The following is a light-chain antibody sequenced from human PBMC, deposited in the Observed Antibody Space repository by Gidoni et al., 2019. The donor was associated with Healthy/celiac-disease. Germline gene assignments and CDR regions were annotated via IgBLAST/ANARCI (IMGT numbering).Light chain of an antibody. CDR1: NIGSKS. V-gene: IGLV3-21*02. CDR3: QGWDSSSDHWV. Sequence: SYVLTQPPPVSVAPGQTARITCGGNNIGSKSLHCYQQKPGQAPVLVVYDDSDRPSGIPERFSGANAGNTATLTISRVEAGDEADYYCQGWDSSSDHWVFGGGTKLTVL. J-gene: IGLJ3*02. CDR2: DDS.